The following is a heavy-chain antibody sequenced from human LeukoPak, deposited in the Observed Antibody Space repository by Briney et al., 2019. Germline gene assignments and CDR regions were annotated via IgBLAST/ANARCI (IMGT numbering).Heavy chain of an antibody. V-gene: IGHV1-69*13. D-gene: IGHD2-21*02. CDR2: IIPIFGTA. CDR1: GGTFSSYA. CDR3: AREEAYCGGDCYQYFQH. Sequence: GASVKVSCKASGGTFSSYAISWVRQAPGQGLEWMGGIIPIFGTANYAQKFQGRVTITADESTSTAYMELSSLRSEDTAVYYCAREEAYCGGDCYQYFQHWGQGTLVTVSS. J-gene: IGHJ1*01.